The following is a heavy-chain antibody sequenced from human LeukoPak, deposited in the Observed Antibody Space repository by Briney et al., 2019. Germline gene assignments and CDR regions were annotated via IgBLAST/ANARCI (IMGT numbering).Heavy chain of an antibody. Sequence: GESLKISCKGSGYSFTSYWIGWVRQMPGKGLEWMGIIYPGDSDTRYSPSFQGQVTISADKSISTAYLQWSSLKASDTAMYYCARNSDTAMAIYNWFDPWGQGTLVTVSS. D-gene: IGHD5-18*01. CDR3: ARNSDTAMAIYNWFDP. J-gene: IGHJ5*02. V-gene: IGHV5-51*01. CDR1: GYSFTSYW. CDR2: IYPGDSDT.